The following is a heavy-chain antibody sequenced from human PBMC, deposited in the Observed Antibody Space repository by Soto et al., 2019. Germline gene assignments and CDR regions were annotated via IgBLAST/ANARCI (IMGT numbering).Heavy chain of an antibody. D-gene: IGHD5-12*01. CDR3: ARVRDGYNSGYFDY. CDR1: GFTFSSYA. V-gene: IGHV3-30-3*01. CDR2: ISYDGSNK. Sequence: LRLSCAASGFTFSSYAMHWVRQAPGKGLEWVAVISYDGSNKYYADSVKGRFTISRDNSKNTLYLQMNSLRAEDTAVYYCARVRDGYNSGYFDYWGQGTLVTVSS. J-gene: IGHJ4*02.